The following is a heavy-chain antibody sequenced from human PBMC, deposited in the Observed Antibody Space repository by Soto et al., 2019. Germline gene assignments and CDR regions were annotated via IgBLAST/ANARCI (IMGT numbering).Heavy chain of an antibody. V-gene: IGHV4-59*01. J-gene: IGHJ6*03. Sequence: SDTLSLTCTVSGGSISSYYWSWIRQPPGKGLEWIGYIYYSGSTNYNPSLKSRVTISVDTSKNQFSLKLSSVTAADTAVYYCARRRGYSGYDDPRGYYYYYYMDVWGKGTTVTVSS. CDR2: IYYSGST. D-gene: IGHD5-12*01. CDR1: GGSISSYY. CDR3: ARRRGYSGYDDPRGYYYYYYMDV.